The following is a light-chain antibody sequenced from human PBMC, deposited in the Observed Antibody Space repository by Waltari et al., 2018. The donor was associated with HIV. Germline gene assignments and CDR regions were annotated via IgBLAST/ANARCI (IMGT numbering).Light chain of an antibody. J-gene: IGKJ4*01. CDR1: RTGFYSSDNQNY. V-gene: IGKV4-1*01. Sequence: DIVMTQSPDSLAVSQGARAIINCTSRRTGFYSSDNQNYLAWYLQRPGQSPKVLIFWASTRAVGVPDRFRGSGSGTDFSLTLSSLQADDVGVYYCQQYYTVPPTFGGGTKVEI. CDR2: WAS. CDR3: QQYYTVPPT.